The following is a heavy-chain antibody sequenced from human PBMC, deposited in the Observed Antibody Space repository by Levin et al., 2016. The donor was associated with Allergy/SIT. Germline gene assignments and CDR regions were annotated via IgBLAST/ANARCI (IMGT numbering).Heavy chain of an antibody. J-gene: IGHJ6*03. CDR2: INPSGGST. CDR3: ARRGTIFGVVIPYMDV. Sequence: ASVKVSCKASGYTFTSYYMHWVRQAPGQGLEWMGIINPSGGSTSYAQKFQGRVTMTRDTSTSTVYMELSSLRSEDTAVYYCARRGTIFGVVIPYMDVWGKGTTVTVSS. V-gene: IGHV1-46*01. D-gene: IGHD3-3*01. CDR1: GYTFTSYY.